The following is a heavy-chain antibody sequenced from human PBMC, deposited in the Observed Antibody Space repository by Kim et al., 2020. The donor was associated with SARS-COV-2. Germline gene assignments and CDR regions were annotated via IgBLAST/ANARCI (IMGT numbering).Heavy chain of an antibody. Sequence: ASVKVSCKASGYTFTSYYMHWVRQAPGQGLEWMGIINPSGGSTSYAQKFQGRVTMTRDTSTSTVYMELSSLRSEYTAVYYCAREGLGYGGYQPPYGMDVWGQGTTVTVSS. CDR1: GYTFTSYY. CDR2: INPSGGST. D-gene: IGHD5-12*01. CDR3: AREGLGYGGYQPPYGMDV. V-gene: IGHV1-46*01. J-gene: IGHJ6*02.